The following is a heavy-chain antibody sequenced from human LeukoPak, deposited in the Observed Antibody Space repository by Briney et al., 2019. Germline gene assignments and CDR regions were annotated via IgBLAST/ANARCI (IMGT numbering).Heavy chain of an antibody. V-gene: IGHV3-15*01. D-gene: IGHD3-22*01. CDR1: GFTFSNAW. CDR3: TTTPWGTYYYDSSGPWDAFDI. J-gene: IGHJ3*02. Sequence: GGSLRLSCAASGFTFSNAWMSWVRQAPGKGLEWVGRIKSKTDGGTTDYAAPVKGRFTISRDDSKNTLYLQMNSLKTEDTAVYYCTTTPWGTYYYDSSGPWDAFDIWGQGTMVTVSS. CDR2: IKSKTDGGTT.